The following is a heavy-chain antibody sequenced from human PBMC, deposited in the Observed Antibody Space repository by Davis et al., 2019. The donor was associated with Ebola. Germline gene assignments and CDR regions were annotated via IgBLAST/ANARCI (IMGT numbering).Heavy chain of an antibody. V-gene: IGHV3-30*18. CDR2: ISYDGSNK. CDR3: AKVGATIGVYFDY. CDR1: GFTFSSYG. J-gene: IGHJ4*02. Sequence: GGSLRLSCAASGFTFSSYGMHWVRQAPGKGLEWVAVISYDGSNKYYADSVKGRFTISRDNSKNTLYLQMNSLRAEDTAVYYCAKVGATIGVYFDYWGQGTLVTVSS. D-gene: IGHD1-26*01.